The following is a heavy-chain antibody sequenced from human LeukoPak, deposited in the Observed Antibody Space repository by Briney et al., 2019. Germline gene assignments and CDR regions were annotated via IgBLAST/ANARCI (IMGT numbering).Heavy chain of an antibody. CDR2: LYYSGST. CDR1: GGSISSYY. V-gene: IGHV4-59*01. Sequence: WETLSLTCTVSGGSISSYYWTWIRQPPGKGLEWIGSLYYSGSTNYNPSLKSRVTISVDTSKNQFSLKLSSVTAADTAVYYCARRHVEYSSSSEPYYFDYWGQGTLVTVSS. D-gene: IGHD6-6*01. CDR3: ARRHVEYSSSSEPYYFDY. J-gene: IGHJ4*02.